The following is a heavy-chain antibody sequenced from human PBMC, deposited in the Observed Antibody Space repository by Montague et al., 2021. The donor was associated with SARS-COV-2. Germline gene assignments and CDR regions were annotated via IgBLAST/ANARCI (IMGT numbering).Heavy chain of an antibody. CDR2: INHGGNT. CDR1: GGSFSGYY. D-gene: IGHD2-15*01. CDR3: ARLRDGVVPSPILGIGPYFTYYYIDV. V-gene: IGHV4-34*01. Sequence: SETLSLTCAVHGGSFSGYYWNWIRKPPDKGLEWIGEINHGGNTNSNPSLKNRLTISVDTSKNQFSLKLTSVSATDTAVSYCARLRDGVVPSPILGIGPYFTYYYIDVWGKGTTVTASS. J-gene: IGHJ6*03.